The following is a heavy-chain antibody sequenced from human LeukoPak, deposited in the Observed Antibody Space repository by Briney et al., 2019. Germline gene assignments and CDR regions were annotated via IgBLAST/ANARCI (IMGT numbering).Heavy chain of an antibody. CDR2: IWYDGSNK. Sequence: PGGSLRLSCAASGFTFSSYGMHWVSQAPGKGLEWVAVIWYDGSNKYYADSVKGRFTISRDNSKNTLYLQMNSLRAEDTAVYYCARDNRNDFWSGLPDYWGQGTLVTVSS. V-gene: IGHV3-33*01. J-gene: IGHJ4*02. CDR3: ARDNRNDFWSGLPDY. CDR1: GFTFSSYG. D-gene: IGHD3-3*01.